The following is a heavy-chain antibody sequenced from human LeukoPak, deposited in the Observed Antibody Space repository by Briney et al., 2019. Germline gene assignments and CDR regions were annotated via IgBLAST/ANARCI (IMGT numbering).Heavy chain of an antibody. J-gene: IGHJ3*02. Sequence: RGSLRLSCAASEFTFSRHAMSWVRQAPGKGLEWVSGISGSGGTTYYADSVKGRFTISRDNSKNTLYLQMSGLRGDDTAVYYCAKDKDSGDSDAFDIWGQGTMVTVSS. CDR2: ISGSGGTT. D-gene: IGHD4-17*01. V-gene: IGHV3-23*01. CDR3: AKDKDSGDSDAFDI. CDR1: EFTFSRHA.